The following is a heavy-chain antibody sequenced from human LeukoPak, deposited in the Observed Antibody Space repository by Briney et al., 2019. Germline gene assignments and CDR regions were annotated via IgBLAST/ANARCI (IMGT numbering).Heavy chain of an antibody. Sequence: PSETLSLTCTVSGGSLSSDDYYWRWIRQPPAKGLEWIGIIYYSGSTYYKPALKSRVTISMDTSKNQFSLRLSSVTAADTAVYYCARCPSPGWFDPWGQGTLVTVSS. CDR3: ARCPSPGWFDP. V-gene: IGHV4-30-4*08. CDR1: GGSLSSDDYY. CDR2: IYYSGST. J-gene: IGHJ5*02.